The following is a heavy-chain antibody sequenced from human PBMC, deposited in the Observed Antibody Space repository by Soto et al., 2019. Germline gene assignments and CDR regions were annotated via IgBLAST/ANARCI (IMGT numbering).Heavy chain of an antibody. CDR3: AKDITTYYDILTGYYRGPQDY. D-gene: IGHD3-9*01. J-gene: IGHJ4*02. V-gene: IGHV3-23*01. Sequence: GGSLRLSCAASGFTFSSYAMSWVRQAPGKGLEWVSAISGSGGSTYYADSVKGRFTISRENSKNTLYLQMNSLRAEDTAVYYCAKDITTYYDILTGYYRGPQDYWGQGTLVTVSS. CDR2: ISGSGGST. CDR1: GFTFSSYA.